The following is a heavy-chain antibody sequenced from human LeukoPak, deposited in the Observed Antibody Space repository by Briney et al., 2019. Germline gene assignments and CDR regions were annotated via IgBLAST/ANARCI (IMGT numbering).Heavy chain of an antibody. CDR3: ARSGPYYYHYMDV. Sequence: SETLSLTCTVSGYSITRGYYWGWIRQPPGKGLEWIGRIYHRGSTYYNPSLKSRVVISVDTSKNQFSLKLNSVIAADTAVYYCARSGPYYYHYMDVWGKGTTVTVSS. J-gene: IGHJ6*03. CDR1: GYSITRGYY. CDR2: IYHRGST. D-gene: IGHD3-10*01. V-gene: IGHV4-38-2*02.